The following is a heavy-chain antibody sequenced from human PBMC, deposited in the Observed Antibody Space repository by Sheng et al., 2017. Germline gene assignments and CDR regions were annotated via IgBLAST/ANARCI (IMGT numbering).Heavy chain of an antibody. CDR1: GFTFSSYG. V-gene: IGHV3-23*04. D-gene: IGHD4-17*01. CDR2: ISGSGGST. Sequence: EVQLVESGGGLVQPGGTLRLSCAASGFTFSSYGMSWVRQAPGKGLEWVSAISGSGGSTYYADSVKGRFTISRDNSKNTLYLQMNSLRAEDTAVYYCAKASGDGDYFRGGFDYWGQGTLVTVSS. J-gene: IGHJ4*02. CDR3: AKASGDGDYFRGGFDY.